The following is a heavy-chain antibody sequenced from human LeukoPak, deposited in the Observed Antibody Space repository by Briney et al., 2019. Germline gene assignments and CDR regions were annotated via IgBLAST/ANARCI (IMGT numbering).Heavy chain of an antibody. V-gene: IGHV3-33*08. CDR1: GFIFSSYW. J-gene: IGHJ4*02. CDR3: AREGPRGNSQFDY. Sequence: PGGSLRLSCAASGFIFSSYWMTWVRQAPGKGLEWVALIWYDGSNKYYADSVKGRLTISRDNSKNTLYLQMDSLRAEDTAVYYCAREGPRGNSQFDYWGQGTLVTVSS. D-gene: IGHD2/OR15-2a*01. CDR2: IWYDGSNK.